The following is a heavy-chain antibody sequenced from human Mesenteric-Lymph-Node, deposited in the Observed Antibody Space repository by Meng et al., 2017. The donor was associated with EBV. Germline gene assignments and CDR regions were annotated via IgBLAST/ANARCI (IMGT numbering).Heavy chain of an antibody. CDR2: IYGNDDK. V-gene: IGHV2-5*01. J-gene: IGHJ4*02. CDR3: AHRQNWNYDY. Sequence: QITLKESGPTLVNPTQTLTLSWSFSGFSLSSSGVAVGWIRQLPGKALEWLALIYGNDDKRYSPSLKSRLTITKDTSNNQVVLTMTNMDPVDTATYYCAHRQNWNYDYWGQGTLVTVAS. CDR1: GFSLSSSGVA. D-gene: IGHD1-7*01.